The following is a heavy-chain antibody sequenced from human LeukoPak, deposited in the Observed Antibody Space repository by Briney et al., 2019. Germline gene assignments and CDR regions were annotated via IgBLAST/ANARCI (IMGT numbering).Heavy chain of an antibody. CDR1: GFTFDDYA. D-gene: IGHD5-12*01. CDR2: ISGDGGST. Sequence: LTGGSLRLSCAASGFTFDDYAMHWVRQAPGKGVEWVSLISGDGGSTYYADSVKGRFTISRDNSKNSLYLQMNSLRTEDTALYYCARDSGYERYWYFDLWGRGTLVTVSS. CDR3: ARDSGYERYWYFDL. J-gene: IGHJ2*01. V-gene: IGHV3-43*02.